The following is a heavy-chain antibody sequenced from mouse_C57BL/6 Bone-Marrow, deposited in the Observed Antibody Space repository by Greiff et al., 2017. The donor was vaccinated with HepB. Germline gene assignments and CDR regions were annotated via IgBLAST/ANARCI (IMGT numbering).Heavy chain of an antibody. V-gene: IGHV1-19*01. CDR2: INPYNGGT. Sequence: EVQLQQPGAELVKPGASVKLSCKASGYTFTSYWMHWVKQSHGKSLEWIGVINPYNGGTSYNQKFKGKATLTVDKSSSTAYMELNSLTSEDSAVYYCARWGLYAMDYWGQGTSVTVSS. CDR1: GYTFTSYW. J-gene: IGHJ4*01. CDR3: ARWGLYAMDY. D-gene: IGHD3-1*01.